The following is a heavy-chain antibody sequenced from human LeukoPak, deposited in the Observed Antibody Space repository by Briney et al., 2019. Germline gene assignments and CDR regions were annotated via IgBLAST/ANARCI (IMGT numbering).Heavy chain of an antibody. CDR1: GYTFTGYY. CDR2: INPNSGGT. Sequence: ASVTVSCKASGYTFTGYYMHWVRQAPGQGLEWMGWINPNSGGTNYAQKFQGRVTMTRDTSISTAYMELSRLRSDDTAVYYCARGGGYCSSTICYISWFDPWGQGTLVTVSS. V-gene: IGHV1-2*02. D-gene: IGHD2-2*02. J-gene: IGHJ5*02. CDR3: ARGGGYCSSTICYISWFDP.